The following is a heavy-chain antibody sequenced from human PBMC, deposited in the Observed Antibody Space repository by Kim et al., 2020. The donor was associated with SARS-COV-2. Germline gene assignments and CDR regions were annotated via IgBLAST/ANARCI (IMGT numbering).Heavy chain of an antibody. V-gene: IGHV3-23*03. Sequence: GGSLRLSCAASGFTFSSYAMSWVRQAPGKGLEWVSVIYSGGSSTYYADSVKGRFTISRDNSKNTLYLQMNSLRAEDTAVYYCAGHGGSVDTAMVLLYWGQGTLVTVSS. CDR1: GFTFSSYA. J-gene: IGHJ4*02. D-gene: IGHD5-18*01. CDR3: AGHGGSVDTAMVLLY. CDR2: IYSGGSST.